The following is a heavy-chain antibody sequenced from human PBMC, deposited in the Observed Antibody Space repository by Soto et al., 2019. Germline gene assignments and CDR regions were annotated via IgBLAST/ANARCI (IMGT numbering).Heavy chain of an antibody. CDR2: IYSGGST. D-gene: IGHD3-16*02. CDR1: GFTVSSNY. V-gene: IGHV3-66*01. Sequence: PGGSLRLSCAASGFTVSSNYISWVRQAPGKGLEWVSVIYSGGSTYYADSVKGRFTISSDNSKHTPSLPMNSLGAEDTAVYYCASLGDYIWGSYRALYPFDYWGQGTLVTVSS. J-gene: IGHJ4*02. CDR3: ASLGDYIWGSYRALYPFDY.